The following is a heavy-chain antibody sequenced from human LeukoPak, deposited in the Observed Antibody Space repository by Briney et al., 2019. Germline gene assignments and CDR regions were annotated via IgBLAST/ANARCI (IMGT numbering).Heavy chain of an antibody. D-gene: IGHD3-22*01. CDR1: GYTFTSYA. Sequence: ASVKVSCKASGYTFTSYAMHWVRQAPGQRLEWKGWINAGSGNTKYSQKFQGRVTITRDTSASTAYMELSSLRSEDTAVYYCARDYYDSSGYYPFDYWGQGTLVTVSS. CDR3: ARDYYDSSGYYPFDY. CDR2: INAGSGNT. J-gene: IGHJ4*02. V-gene: IGHV1-3*01.